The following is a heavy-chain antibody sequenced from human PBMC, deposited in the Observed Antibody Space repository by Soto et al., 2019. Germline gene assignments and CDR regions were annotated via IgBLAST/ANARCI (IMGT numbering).Heavy chain of an antibody. CDR2: TSYTGIS. CDR1: GGSISGHY. CDR3: ATSFLAVAGPDYFDD. D-gene: IGHD6-19*01. Sequence: SETLSLTCSISGGSISGHYWSWIRQSPGKGLEWIAFTSYTGISNYNASLRRRGSMFVDTSTNQFSLRLTSLTAADTAVYYCATSFLAVAGPDYFDDWGPGTLVTVSS. V-gene: IGHV4-59*08. J-gene: IGHJ4*02.